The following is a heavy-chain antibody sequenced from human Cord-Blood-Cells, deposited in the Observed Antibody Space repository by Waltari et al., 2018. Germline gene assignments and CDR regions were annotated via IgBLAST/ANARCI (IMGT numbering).Heavy chain of an antibody. CDR3: AKGIAAAGTGDY. CDR2: ISGSGGST. J-gene: IGHJ4*02. CDR1: GFTFSSYA. Sequence: EVQLLESGGGLVQPGGSLRLSCAASGFTFSSYAMTWVRQAPGKGLEWVSAISGSGGSTYYADSVKGRFTISRDNSKNTLYLQMNSLRAEDTAVYYCAKGIAAAGTGDYWGQGTLVTVSS. D-gene: IGHD6-13*01. V-gene: IGHV3-23*01.